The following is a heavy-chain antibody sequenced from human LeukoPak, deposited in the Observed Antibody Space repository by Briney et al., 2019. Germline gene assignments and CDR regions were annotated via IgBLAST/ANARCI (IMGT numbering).Heavy chain of an antibody. CDR3: ARGPERKYNWNYVLRRPNYYYYMDV. CDR1: GGTFSSYA. Sequence: ASVKVSCKASGGTFSSYAINWVRQATGQGLEWMGWMNPNSGNTGYAQKFQGRVTMTRNTSISTAYMELSSLRSEDTAVYYCARGPERKYNWNYVLRRPNYYYYMDVWGKGTTVTVSS. V-gene: IGHV1-8*02. CDR2: MNPNSGNT. J-gene: IGHJ6*03. D-gene: IGHD1-7*01.